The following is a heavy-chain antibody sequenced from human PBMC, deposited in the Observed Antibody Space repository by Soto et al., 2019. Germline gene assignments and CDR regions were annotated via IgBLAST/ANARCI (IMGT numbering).Heavy chain of an antibody. Sequence: SETLSLTCTVSGGSISSSDFYWGWLRQTPGKGLEFTGSMYYSGTTYYNPSLKSRVTISVDTSKNQFTLRLISVTAADTAVYYCAVVDSTGNWFDPWGEGALVTVSS. J-gene: IGHJ5*02. CDR2: MYYSGTT. CDR1: GGSISSSDFY. D-gene: IGHD6-25*01. CDR3: AVVDSTGNWFDP. V-gene: IGHV4-39*01.